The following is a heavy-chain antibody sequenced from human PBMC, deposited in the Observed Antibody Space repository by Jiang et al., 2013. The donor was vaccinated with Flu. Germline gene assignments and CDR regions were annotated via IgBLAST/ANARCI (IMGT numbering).Heavy chain of an antibody. Sequence: GSGLVKPSETLSLTCTVSGGSISSSSYYWGWIRQPPGKGLEWIGSIYYSGSTYYNPSLKSRVTISVDTSKNQFSLKLSSVTAADTAVYYCARGVRFLEWSMNWFDPWGQGPWSPSPQ. V-gene: IGHV4-39*07. J-gene: IGHJ5*02. CDR1: GGSISSSSYY. D-gene: IGHD3-3*01. CDR2: IYYSGST. CDR3: ARGVRFLEWSMNWFDP.